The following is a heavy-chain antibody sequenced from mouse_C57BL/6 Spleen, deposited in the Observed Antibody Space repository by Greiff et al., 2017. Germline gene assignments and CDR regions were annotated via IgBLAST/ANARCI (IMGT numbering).Heavy chain of an antibody. CDR2: IDPENGDT. CDR1: GFNIKDAY. D-gene: IGHD1-1*01. Sequence: VQLQQSGAELVRPGASVKLSCTASGFNIKDAYMHWVKQRPEQGLEWIGWIDPENGDTEYASKFQGKATISADTSSNTAYLQLSSLTSEDTAVYYCTTFITTVVADYWGQGTTLTVSS. V-gene: IGHV14-4*01. J-gene: IGHJ2*01. CDR3: TTFITTVVADY.